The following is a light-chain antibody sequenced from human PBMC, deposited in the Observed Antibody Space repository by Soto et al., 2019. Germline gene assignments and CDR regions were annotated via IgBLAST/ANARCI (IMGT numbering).Light chain of an antibody. J-gene: IGKJ4*01. CDR1: QKINNY. CDR2: TAS. V-gene: IGKV1-39*01. CDR3: QQGYRSPLT. Sequence: DIQMTQSPSSLSASVGDRVTITCRASQKINNYLNWYQQKPGKAPNLLINTASNLQSGVPSRFSGSGSGTEFTLTISSLQPDDFATYYCQQGYRSPLTFGGGTKVEIK.